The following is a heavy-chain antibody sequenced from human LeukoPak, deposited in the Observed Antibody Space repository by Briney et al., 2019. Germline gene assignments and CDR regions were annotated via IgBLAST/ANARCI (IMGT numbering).Heavy chain of an antibody. D-gene: IGHD2-8*02. CDR3: ARNPTGGYYYFDY. CDR1: GRSFSGYY. V-gene: IGHV4-34*01. Sequence: SETLSLTCAVYGRSFSGYYWSWIRQPPGKGLEWIGEINHSGSTNYNPSLKSRVTISVDTSKNQFSLKLSSVTAADTAVYYCARNPTGGYYYFDYWGQGILVTVSS. J-gene: IGHJ4*02. CDR2: INHSGST.